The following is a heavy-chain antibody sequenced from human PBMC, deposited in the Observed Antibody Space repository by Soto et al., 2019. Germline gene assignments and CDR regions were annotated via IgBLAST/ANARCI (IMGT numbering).Heavy chain of an antibody. CDR3: AHAAAGTATDAFDI. CDR2: MNPNSGNT. D-gene: IGHD6-13*01. Sequence: ASVKVSCKASGYTFTSYDINWVRQATGQGLEWMGWMNPNSGNTGYAQKFQGRVTMTRNTSISTAYMELSSLRSEDTAVYYCAHAAAGTATDAFDIWGQGTMVTV. J-gene: IGHJ3*02. CDR1: GYTFTSYD. V-gene: IGHV1-8*01.